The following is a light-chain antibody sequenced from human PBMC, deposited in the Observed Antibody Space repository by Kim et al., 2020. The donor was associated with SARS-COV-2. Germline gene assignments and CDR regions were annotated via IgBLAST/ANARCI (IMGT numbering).Light chain of an antibody. Sequence: VSPGQTASITCSGDKLGDKYACWYQQKPGQSPVLVIYQDSKRPSGIPERFSGSNSGNTATLTITGTQAMDEADYYCQAWDSSTVVFGGGTQLTVL. V-gene: IGLV3-1*01. CDR2: QDS. CDR3: QAWDSSTVV. CDR1: KLGDKY. J-gene: IGLJ2*01.